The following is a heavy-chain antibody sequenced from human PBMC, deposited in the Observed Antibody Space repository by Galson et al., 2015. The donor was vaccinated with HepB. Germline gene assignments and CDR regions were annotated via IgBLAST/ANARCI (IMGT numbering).Heavy chain of an antibody. D-gene: IGHD3-10*01. CDR1: GFTFSSYS. CDR2: ISSSSSYI. Sequence: SLRLSCAASGFTFSSYSMNWVRQAPGKGLEWVSSISSSSSYIYYADSVKGRFTISRDNAKNSLYLQMNSLRAEDTAVYYCAREGGYYGSGSYSLDYWGQGTLVTVSS. V-gene: IGHV3-21*01. CDR3: AREGGYYGSGSYSLDY. J-gene: IGHJ4*02.